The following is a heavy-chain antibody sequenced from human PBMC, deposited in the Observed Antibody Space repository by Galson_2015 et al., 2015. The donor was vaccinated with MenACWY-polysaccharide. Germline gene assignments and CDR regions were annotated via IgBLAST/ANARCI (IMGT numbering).Heavy chain of an antibody. Sequence: ISSSGTTIYYADSVKGRFTISRDNARNSLSLQMNSLRAEDTAVYYCARVRGSYSVDYWGQGTLVTVSS. V-gene: IGHV3-11*01. CDR3: ARVRGSYSVDY. D-gene: IGHD1-26*01. J-gene: IGHJ4*02. CDR2: ISSSGTTI.